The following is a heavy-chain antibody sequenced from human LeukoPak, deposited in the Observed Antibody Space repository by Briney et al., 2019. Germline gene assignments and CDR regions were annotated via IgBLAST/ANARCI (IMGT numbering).Heavy chain of an antibody. Sequence: GGSLRLSCAASGFIFSSYNMNWVRQAPGKGLEWVSYISSSSNSIYYADSVKGRFTISRDNAKNSLYLQMNSLRAEDTAVYYCARYTSNVVGKRHYFDYWGQGTLVTVSS. D-gene: IGHD1-26*01. CDR2: ISSSSNSI. V-gene: IGHV3-48*01. J-gene: IGHJ4*02. CDR3: ARYTSNVVGKRHYFDY. CDR1: GFIFSSYN.